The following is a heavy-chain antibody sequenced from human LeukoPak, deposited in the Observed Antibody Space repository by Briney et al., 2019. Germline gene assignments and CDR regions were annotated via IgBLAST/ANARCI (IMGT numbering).Heavy chain of an antibody. CDR2: ISNGKT. CDR3: VREAGYCAPVCVKTNWFDP. V-gene: IGHV3-23*01. Sequence: GGSLRLSCAASGFPFSSHAMSWVRQPPGKGLEWVAAISNGKTYYADSGRGRFAISSDDSTNTVYLHMNSLRDEDTALYHCVREAGYCAPVCVKTNWFDPWGQGTLVTVSS. CDR1: GFPFSSHA. D-gene: IGHD2-15*01. J-gene: IGHJ5*02.